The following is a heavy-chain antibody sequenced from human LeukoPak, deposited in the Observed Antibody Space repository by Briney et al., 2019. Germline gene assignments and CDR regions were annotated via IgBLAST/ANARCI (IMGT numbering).Heavy chain of an antibody. V-gene: IGHV4-39*01. CDR1: GGSFSSRSYY. CDR2: LYYSGST. Sequence: SETLSLTCSVSGGSFSSRSYYWAWIRQPPGKGLEWIGNLYYSGSTDYNPSLKSRVTISVHTSKNQFSLNLISVTAADTAVYYCARSPPFCRGDCYVDYWRQGTQVTVSS. D-gene: IGHD2-21*02. CDR3: ARSPPFCRGDCYVDY. J-gene: IGHJ4*02.